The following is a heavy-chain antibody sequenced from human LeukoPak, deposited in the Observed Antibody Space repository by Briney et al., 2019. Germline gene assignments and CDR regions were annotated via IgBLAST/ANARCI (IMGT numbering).Heavy chain of an antibody. CDR3: VRDYFCSGGTCDDCFDP. CDR1: GYTFTNYG. J-gene: IGHJ5*02. V-gene: IGHV1-18*01. D-gene: IGHD2-15*01. Sequence: ASVKVSCKASGYTFTNYGISWVRQAPGQGLEWMALISTYDHDTNYAQKFRGKVTMNTDTSTSTAYMELRRLGSDDTAVYYCVRDYFCSGGTCDDCFDPWGQGTLVTVSS. CDR2: ISTYDHDT.